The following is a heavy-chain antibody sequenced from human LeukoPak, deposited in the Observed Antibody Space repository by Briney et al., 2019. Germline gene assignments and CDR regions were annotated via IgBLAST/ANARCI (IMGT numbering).Heavy chain of an antibody. J-gene: IGHJ1*01. D-gene: IGHD3-10*01. CDR3: ARPRHYYGSGSQKYFQH. CDR2: INHSGST. CDR1: GGSFSGYY. Sequence: SETLSLTCAVYGGSFSGYYWSWIRQPPGKGLEWIGEINHSGSTNYNPSLKSRVTISVDTSKNQFSLKLSSVTAADTAVYYCARPRHYYGSGSQKYFQHWGQGTLVTVSS. V-gene: IGHV4-34*01.